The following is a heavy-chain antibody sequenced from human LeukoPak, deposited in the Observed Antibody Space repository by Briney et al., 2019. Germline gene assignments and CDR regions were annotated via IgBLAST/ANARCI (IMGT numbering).Heavy chain of an antibody. Sequence: GGSLRLSCAASGFTFSSYAMSWVRQAPGKGLEWVAFIRYDGSNKYYADSVKGRFTISRDNSKNTLYLQMNSLRTEDTAVYYCAKDFISSWFNFDYWGQGTLVTVSS. CDR2: IRYDGSNK. J-gene: IGHJ4*02. CDR3: AKDFISSWFNFDY. D-gene: IGHD6-13*01. V-gene: IGHV3-30*02. CDR1: GFTFSSYA.